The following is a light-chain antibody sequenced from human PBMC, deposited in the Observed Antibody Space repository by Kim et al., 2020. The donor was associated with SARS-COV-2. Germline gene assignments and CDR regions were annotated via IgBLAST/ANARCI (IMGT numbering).Light chain of an antibody. CDR1: SLRSYY. J-gene: IGLJ2*01. V-gene: IGLV3-19*01. CDR3: NSRDSSGNHLV. CDR2: GKN. Sequence: ALGQTVRMKCQGDSLRSYYASWYQQTPGQAPVLVIYGKNNRPSGIPDRFSGSSSGNTASLTITGAQEEDEADYYCNSRDSSGNHLVFGGGTKLTVL.